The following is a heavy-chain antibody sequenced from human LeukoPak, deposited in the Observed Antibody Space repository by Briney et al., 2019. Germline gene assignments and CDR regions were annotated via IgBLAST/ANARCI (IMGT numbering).Heavy chain of an antibody. D-gene: IGHD3-22*01. CDR2: ISGSGGST. CDR1: GFTFSSYA. Sequence: GGSLRLSCAASGFTFSSYAMSWVRQAPGKGLEWVSVISGSGGSTYYADFVKGRFTISRDNSKNTLYLQMNSLRAEDTAVYYCAKEPYDSSGYYLDYWGQGTLVTVSS. CDR3: AKEPYDSSGYYLDY. V-gene: IGHV3-23*01. J-gene: IGHJ4*02.